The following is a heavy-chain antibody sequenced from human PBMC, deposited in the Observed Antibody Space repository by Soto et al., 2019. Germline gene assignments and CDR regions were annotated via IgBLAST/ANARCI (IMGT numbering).Heavy chain of an antibody. J-gene: IGHJ4*02. CDR2: ISYDEIYK. CDR3: AGRSGSPDY. Sequence: GGSLRPSCAAPGFTFSNYTMHWVRQAPGPGLEWVALISYDEIYKYFVDAVQGRFTISRDSSENTLYLQVDGLRAEDTAVYQCAGRSGSPDYWGPGTLVNVSS. V-gene: IGHV3-30*04. D-gene: IGHD3-10*01. CDR1: GFTFSNYT.